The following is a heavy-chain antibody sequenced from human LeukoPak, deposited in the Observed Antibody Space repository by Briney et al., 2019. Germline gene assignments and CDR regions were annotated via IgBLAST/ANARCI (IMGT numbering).Heavy chain of an antibody. CDR2: MNHSGSA. D-gene: IGHD3-3*01. CDR3: ARASYDFWSGYYNHYYYYMDV. V-gene: IGHV4-34*01. Sequence: PSETLSLTCAVYGGSFSGYYWTWIRQPPGKGLEWIGEMNHSGSANYNPSLKSRVTISVDTSKNQFSLKLSSVTAADTAVYYCARASYDFWSGYYNHYYYYMDVWGKGTTVTVSS. J-gene: IGHJ6*03. CDR1: GGSFSGYY.